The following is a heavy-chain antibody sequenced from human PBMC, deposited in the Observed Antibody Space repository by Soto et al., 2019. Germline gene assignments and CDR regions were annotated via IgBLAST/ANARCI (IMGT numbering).Heavy chain of an antibody. CDR1: GFTFSSYG. V-gene: IGHV3-33*01. CDR2: IWYDGGNK. Sequence: GGSLRLSCAASGFTFSSYGMHWVRQAPGKGLEWVAVIWYDGGNKYYADSVKGRFTISRDNSKNTLYLQMNSLRAEDTAVYYCARSITMAADAFDIWGQGTMVTVSS. J-gene: IGHJ3*02. CDR3: ARSITMAADAFDI. D-gene: IGHD3-10*01.